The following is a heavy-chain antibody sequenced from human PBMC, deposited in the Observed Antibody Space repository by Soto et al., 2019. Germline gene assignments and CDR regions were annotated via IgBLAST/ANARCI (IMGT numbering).Heavy chain of an antibody. V-gene: IGHV1-2*04. J-gene: IGHJ4*02. CDR2: INPNSGGT. Sequence: ASVKVSCKASGYTFTGYYMHWVRQAPGQGLEWMGWINPNSGGTNYAQKFQGWVTMARDTSISTAYMELSRLRSDDTAVYYCARSPPLPTRYYFDYWGQGTLVTVSS. CDR3: ARSPPLPTRYYFDY. D-gene: IGHD1-1*01. CDR1: GYTFTGYY.